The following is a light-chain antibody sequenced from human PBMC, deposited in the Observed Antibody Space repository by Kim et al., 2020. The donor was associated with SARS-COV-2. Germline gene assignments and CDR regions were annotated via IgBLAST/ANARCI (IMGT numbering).Light chain of an antibody. CDR2: DVN. CDR3: ASYTTSRTWV. V-gene: IGLV2-14*03. J-gene: IGLJ3*02. CDR1: SSDVGAYNF. Sequence: GQSITISCTGTSSDVGAYNFVTWFQQHTGKTPNLKIYDVNNRPSGVSDRFSGSKSGNTASLTISGLQPEDEADYYCASYTTSRTWVFGGGTQLTVL.